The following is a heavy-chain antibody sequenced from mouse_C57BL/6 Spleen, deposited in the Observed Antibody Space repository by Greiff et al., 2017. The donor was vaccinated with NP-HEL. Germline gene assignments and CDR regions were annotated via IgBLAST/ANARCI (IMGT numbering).Heavy chain of an antibody. D-gene: IGHD2-2*01. CDR3: ARRDGYDGFDY. CDR2: IYPGDGDT. J-gene: IGHJ2*01. V-gene: IGHV1-82*01. CDR1: GYAFSSSW. Sequence: QVQLQQSGPELVKPGASVKISCKASGYAFSSSWMNWVKQRPGKGLEWIGRIYPGDGDTNYNGKFKGKATLTADKSSSTAYMQLSSLTSEDSAVYFCARRDGYDGFDYWGQGTTLTVSS.